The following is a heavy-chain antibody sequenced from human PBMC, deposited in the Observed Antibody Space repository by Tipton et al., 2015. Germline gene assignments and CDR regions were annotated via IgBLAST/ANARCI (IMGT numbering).Heavy chain of an antibody. Sequence: TLSLTCTVSGVSISSEYWSWIRQPAGKGLEWIGHVFTTGSTYYNPSLESRVTISVDTFENQFSLKLSSVTAADTAVYYCTRDRPGATCFDYWGQGSLVTVSS. D-gene: IGHD7-27*01. V-gene: IGHV4-4*07. J-gene: IGHJ4*02. CDR2: VFTTGST. CDR1: GVSISSEY. CDR3: TRDRPGATCFDY.